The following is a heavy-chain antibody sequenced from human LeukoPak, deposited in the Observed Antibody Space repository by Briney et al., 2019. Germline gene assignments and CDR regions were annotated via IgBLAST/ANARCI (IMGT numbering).Heavy chain of an antibody. Sequence: SGTLSLTCTVSGGSISSSSYYWGWIRQRPGKGLEWIGSIYYSGSNYYNPSLKSRVTISVDTSKNQFSLKLSSVTAADTAVYYCARERGPIRVLLWFGELLKGSWFDPWGQGTLVTVSS. J-gene: IGHJ5*02. CDR3: ARERGPIRVLLWFGELLKGSWFDP. V-gene: IGHV4-39*02. CDR2: IYYSGSN. D-gene: IGHD3-10*01. CDR1: GGSISSSSYY.